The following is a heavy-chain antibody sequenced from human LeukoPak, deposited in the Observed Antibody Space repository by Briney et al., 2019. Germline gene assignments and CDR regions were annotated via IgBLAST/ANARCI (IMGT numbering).Heavy chain of an antibody. D-gene: IGHD3/OR15-3a*01. Sequence: GASVKVSCKASGFSFTDSAVHWMRQARGQSPEWIGWIVVGSGGTNYAQKFQGRVTMTRDTSISTAYMELSRLRSDDTAVYYCARLRTGLQDWGQGTLVTVSS. V-gene: IGHV1-2*02. J-gene: IGHJ1*01. CDR1: GFSFTDSA. CDR3: ARLRTGLQD. CDR2: IVVGSGGT.